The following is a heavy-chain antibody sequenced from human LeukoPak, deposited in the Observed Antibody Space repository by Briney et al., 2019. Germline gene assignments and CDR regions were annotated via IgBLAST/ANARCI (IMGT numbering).Heavy chain of an antibody. D-gene: IGHD6-13*01. CDR3: VPYSTNSFAY. CDR2: ILGYGGST. J-gene: IGHJ4*02. Sequence: GGSLRLSCSASGFTFSNYAMHWVRQAPGKGLECVSAILGYGGSTYYADSVKGRFTISRDNSKNTLYLQMSSLGTEDTAVYFCVPYSTNSFAYWGQGTLVTVSS. V-gene: IGHV3-64D*06. CDR1: GFTFSNYA.